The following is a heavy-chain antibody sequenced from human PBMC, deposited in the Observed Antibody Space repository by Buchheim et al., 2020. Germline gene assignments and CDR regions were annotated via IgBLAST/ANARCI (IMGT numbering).Heavy chain of an antibody. CDR1: GGSFSGYY. D-gene: IGHD6-6*01. V-gene: IGHV4-34*01. J-gene: IGHJ4*02. Sequence: QVQLQQWGAGLLKPSETLSLTCAVYGGSFSGYYWSWIRQPPGKGLEWIGVINHSGSTHSNPSLKSRVTISVDTSKNQFSLKVSSVTAADTAVDYCARGLAARFDYWGQGTL. CDR2: INHSGST. CDR3: ARGLAARFDY.